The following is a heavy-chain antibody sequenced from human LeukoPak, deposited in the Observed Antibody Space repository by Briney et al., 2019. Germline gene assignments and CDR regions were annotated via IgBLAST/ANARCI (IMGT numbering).Heavy chain of an antibody. CDR3: ARDRGRSIFGVVINDALDI. V-gene: IGHV4-59*01. J-gene: IGHJ3*02. Sequence: SETLSLTCTVSGGSISSYYWSWIRQPPGKGLEWIGYIYYSGSTNYNPSLESRVTISVDTSKNQFSLKLSSVTAADTALYYCARDRGRSIFGVVINDALDIWGQGTMVTVSS. D-gene: IGHD3-3*01. CDR1: GGSISSYY. CDR2: IYYSGST.